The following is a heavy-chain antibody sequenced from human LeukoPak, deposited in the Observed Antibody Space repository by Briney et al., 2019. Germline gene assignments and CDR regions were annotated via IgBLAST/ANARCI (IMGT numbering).Heavy chain of an antibody. CDR3: AGSRINSSGYYFEEHYFDY. CDR2: ISSSGDIT. Sequence: GGSLRLSCGASEFTFSNYAMSWVRRAPGKGLEWVSSISSSGDITYYADSVKGRFTISRDNSKNTLYLQVNSLRAEDTAVYYCAGSRINSSGYYFEEHYFDYWGQGTLVTVSS. CDR1: EFTFSNYA. V-gene: IGHV3-23*01. J-gene: IGHJ4*02. D-gene: IGHD3-22*01.